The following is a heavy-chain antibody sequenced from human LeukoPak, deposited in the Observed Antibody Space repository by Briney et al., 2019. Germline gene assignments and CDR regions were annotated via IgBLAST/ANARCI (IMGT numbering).Heavy chain of an antibody. CDR1: GGSVSNYY. CDR3: ARRPPALGAFDI. J-gene: IGHJ3*02. Sequence: PSETLSLTCSVSGGSVSNYYWSWIRQPPGKGLEWIGYVYYTGSTNYNPSLKSRVTMFEDKSKNQFSLRLYSVTVADTAVYYCARRPPALGAFDIWGQGTMVSVSS. CDR2: VYYTGST. V-gene: IGHV4-59*08.